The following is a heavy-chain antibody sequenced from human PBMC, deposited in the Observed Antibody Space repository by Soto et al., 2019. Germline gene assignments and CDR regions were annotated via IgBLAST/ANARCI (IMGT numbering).Heavy chain of an antibody. CDR2: MNPDSGNR. J-gene: IGHJ5*02. CDR1: GYTFTSYD. Sequence: QVQLVQSGAEVKKPGASVKVSCKASGYTFTSYDINWVRQATGQGLEWMGWMNPDSGNRGYVQKFQGRVTMTRNTSLSTAYMELRSLRYEAAAGYYGARGRMITFGRDTWFDPCGQGTLVTVCS. CDR3: ARGRMITFGRDTWFDP. D-gene: IGHD3-16*01. V-gene: IGHV1-8*01.